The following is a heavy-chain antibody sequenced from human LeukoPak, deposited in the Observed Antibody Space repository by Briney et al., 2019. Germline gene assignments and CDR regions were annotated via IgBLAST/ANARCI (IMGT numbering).Heavy chain of an antibody. D-gene: IGHD6-19*01. CDR3: ARPPGLAGHYSYYYGVDV. CDR2: ITGSGGST. J-gene: IGHJ6*02. CDR1: GFTFSNYD. Sequence: PPGGSLRLSCAASGFTFSNYDMSWVRQAPGSGLEWVSGITGSGGSTYYADSVRGRFIISRDNSENTVYLQMNSLRAEDTAVYFCARPPGLAGHYSYYYGVDVWGQGTTVTVSS. V-gene: IGHV3-23*01.